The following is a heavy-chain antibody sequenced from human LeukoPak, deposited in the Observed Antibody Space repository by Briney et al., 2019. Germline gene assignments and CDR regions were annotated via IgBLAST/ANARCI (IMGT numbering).Heavy chain of an antibody. CDR2: VNWNGGST. D-gene: IGHD3-3*01. V-gene: IGHV3-20*04. Sequence: SGGSLRLSCAASGFTFSSYSMNWVRQAPGKGLEWVSGVNWNGGSTGYADSVKGRFTISRDNAKNSLYLQMNSLRAEDTALYYCARASQGVVISDLDIWGQGTMVTVSS. J-gene: IGHJ3*02. CDR3: ARASQGVVISDLDI. CDR1: GFTFSSYS.